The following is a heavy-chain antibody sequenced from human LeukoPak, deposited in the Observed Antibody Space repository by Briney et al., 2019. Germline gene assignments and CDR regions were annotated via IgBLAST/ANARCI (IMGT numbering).Heavy chain of an antibody. CDR1: GYTFTNYN. V-gene: IGHV1-2*02. Sequence: ASVKVSCKASGYTFTNYNMQWVRQAPGQGLEWMGWINPNSGDTSYAQKFQDRVTMTRDTSVTTAYMELTRLTPDDTAVYYCASLRLVVYWRQGTLVTVSS. CDR2: INPNSGDT. CDR3: ASLRLVVY. D-gene: IGHD2-8*02. J-gene: IGHJ4*02.